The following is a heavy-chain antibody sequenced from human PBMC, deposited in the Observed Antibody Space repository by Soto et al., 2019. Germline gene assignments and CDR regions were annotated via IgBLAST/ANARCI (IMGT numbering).Heavy chain of an antibody. V-gene: IGHV4-30-4*01. CDR3: ARGCGYSYGYEAYNWFDP. D-gene: IGHD5-18*01. CDR1: GGSISSGDYY. CDR2: IYYSGST. Sequence: PSETLSLTCTFSGGSISSGDYYLSWIRQPPGKGLEWIGYIYYSGSTYYNPSLKSRVTISVDTSKNQFSLKLSSVTAADTAVYYCARGCGYSYGYEAYNWFDPWGQGTLVTVSS. J-gene: IGHJ5*02.